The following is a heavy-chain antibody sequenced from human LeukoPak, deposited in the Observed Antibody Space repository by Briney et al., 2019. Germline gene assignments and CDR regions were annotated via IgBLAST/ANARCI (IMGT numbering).Heavy chain of an antibody. D-gene: IGHD6-19*01. J-gene: IGHJ4*02. CDR2: ISSSSSYI. V-gene: IGHV3-21*01. CDR1: GFTFSSYS. Sequence: PGGSLRLSCGASGFTFSSYSMNWVRQAPGKGLEWVSSISSSSSYIYYADSVKGRFTISRDNAKNSLYLQMNSLRAEDTAVYYCARDQYSSGWYYFDYWGQGTLVTVSS. CDR3: ARDQYSSGWYYFDY.